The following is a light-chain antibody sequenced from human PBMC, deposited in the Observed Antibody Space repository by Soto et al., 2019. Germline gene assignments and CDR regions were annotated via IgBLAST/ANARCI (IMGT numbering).Light chain of an antibody. V-gene: IGKV3-20*01. Sequence: EIVLTQSPDTLSLSPGGRATLSCRASQSVTTRLAWYQQKPGQPPRLLISGASVRASGVPVRISGSGSGTDFTLTISRLEPEDFALYYCQQYASSPLLTFGGGTKVEIK. CDR2: GAS. J-gene: IGKJ4*01. CDR1: QSVTTR. CDR3: QQYASSPLLT.